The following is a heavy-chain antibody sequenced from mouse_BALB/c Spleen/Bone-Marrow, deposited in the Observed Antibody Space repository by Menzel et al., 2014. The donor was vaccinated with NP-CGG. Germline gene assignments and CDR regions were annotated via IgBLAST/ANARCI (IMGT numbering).Heavy chain of an antibody. D-gene: IGHD2-4*01. CDR2: INSGGSYT. J-gene: IGHJ3*01. CDR1: GFTFRSYG. V-gene: IGHV5-6*01. CDR3: ASQYDFDPFVY. Sequence: EVQLVESGGDLVKPGGSLKLSCAASGFTFRSYGMSWVRQTPDKRLEWVANINSGGSYTNYPDSVRGRFTISRDNAQNTLFLQIISLNSEDTAMYYFASQYDFDPFVYWGQGTLVTVSA.